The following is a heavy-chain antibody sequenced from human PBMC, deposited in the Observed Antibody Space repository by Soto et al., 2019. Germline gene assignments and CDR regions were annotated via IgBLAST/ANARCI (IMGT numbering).Heavy chain of an antibody. V-gene: IGHV4-30-4*01. CDR2: IYYSGST. CDR1: GGSISSGDYY. J-gene: IGHJ4*02. CDR3: ARYLYYYDSSGYYPYYFDY. Sequence: SETLSLTCTVSGGSISSGDYYWSWIRQPPGKGLEWIGYIYYSGSTYYNPSLKSRVTISVDTSKNQFSLKLSSVTAADTAVYYCARYLYYYDSSGYYPYYFDYWGQGTLVTVSS. D-gene: IGHD3-22*01.